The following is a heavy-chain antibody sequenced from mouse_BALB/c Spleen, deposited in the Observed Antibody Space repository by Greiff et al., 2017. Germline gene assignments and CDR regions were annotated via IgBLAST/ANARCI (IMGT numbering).Heavy chain of an antibody. CDR3: AREDYGSSYGNAY. CDR1: GFTFSDYY. CDR2: ISDGGSYT. D-gene: IGHD1-1*01. Sequence: EVHLVESGGGLVKPGGSLKLSCAASGFTFSDYYMYWVRQTPEKRLEWVATISDGGSYTYYPDSVKGRFTISRDNAKNNLYLQMSSLKSEDTAMYYCAREDYGSSYGNAYWGQGTLVTVSA. V-gene: IGHV5-4*02. J-gene: IGHJ3*01.